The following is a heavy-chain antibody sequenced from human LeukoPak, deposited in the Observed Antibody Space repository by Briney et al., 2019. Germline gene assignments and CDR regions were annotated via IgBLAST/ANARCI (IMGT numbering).Heavy chain of an antibody. D-gene: IGHD6-6*01. CDR2: IYYSGST. Sequence: SETLSLTCTVSGGSISSSSYYWGWIRQPPGKGLEWIGRIYYSGSTYYNPSLKSRVTISVDTSKNQFSLKLSSVTAADTAVYYCAREGYSSSFDYWGQGTLVTVSS. CDR1: GGSISSSSYY. V-gene: IGHV4-39*07. J-gene: IGHJ4*02. CDR3: AREGYSSSFDY.